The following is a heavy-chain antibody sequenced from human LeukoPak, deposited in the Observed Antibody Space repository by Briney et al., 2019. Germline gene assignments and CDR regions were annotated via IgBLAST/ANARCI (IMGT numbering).Heavy chain of an antibody. V-gene: IGHV3-48*01. CDR2: ISSSSSTI. CDR3: ARVGTAMAGDY. Sequence: PGGSLRLSCAASGFTFSSYSMNWVRQAPGKGLEWVSYISSSSSTIYYADSVKGRFAISRDNAKNSLYLQMNSLRAEDTAVYYCARVGTAMAGDYWGQGTLVTVSS. D-gene: IGHD5-18*01. J-gene: IGHJ4*02. CDR1: GFTFSSYS.